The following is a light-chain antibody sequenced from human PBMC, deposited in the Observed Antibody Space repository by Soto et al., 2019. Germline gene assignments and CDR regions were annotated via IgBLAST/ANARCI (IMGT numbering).Light chain of an antibody. CDR1: QGIRYD. J-gene: IGKJ1*01. CDR2: ASS. CDR3: LQDYSYPCT. V-gene: IGKV1-6*01. Sequence: AIQMTQSPYSLSASVGDRVTITCRASQGIRYDLGWYQQKPGKAPKLLIYASSSLQSGVPSRFSGSGSGTDFTLTISSLQPEDFATYYCLQDYSYPCTFGQGTKVEIK.